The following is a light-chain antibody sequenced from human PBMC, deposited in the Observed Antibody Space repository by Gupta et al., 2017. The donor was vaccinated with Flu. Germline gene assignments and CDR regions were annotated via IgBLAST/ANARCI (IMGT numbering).Light chain of an antibody. V-gene: IGKV3-15*01. CDR1: QSVSRN. CDR3: QQYNNWPPLFT. Sequence: EMVMTQSPGTLSVSPGERVTLSCRASQSVSRNLAWYQQKPGQAPRLLIYGASTRATGIPARFSGSGSGTEFTLTISSLQSEDFAVYYCQQYNNWPPLFTFGPGTKVDIK. J-gene: IGKJ3*01. CDR2: GAS.